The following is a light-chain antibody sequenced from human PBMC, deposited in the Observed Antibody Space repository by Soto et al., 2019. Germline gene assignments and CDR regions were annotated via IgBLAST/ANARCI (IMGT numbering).Light chain of an antibody. J-gene: IGKJ1*01. Sequence: QMTQDPPTLVVSVGAGGTITSRAVRCMNSCWVGVQQNPGKSPKLVIYEASRLESGVPSRFSGRGSVKEFTLTISSVQPDDVATYYCQQYNSYSTFGQGTKVDI. V-gene: IGKV1-5*03. CDR2: EAS. CDR3: QQYNSYST. CDR1: RCMNSC.